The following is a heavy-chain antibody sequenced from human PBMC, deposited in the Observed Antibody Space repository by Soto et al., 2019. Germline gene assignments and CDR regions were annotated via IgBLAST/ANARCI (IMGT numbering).Heavy chain of an antibody. CDR2: ITGSGGST. D-gene: IGHD5-18*01. Sequence: PGGSLRLSCAASGFTFGTYAMNWVRQAPGKGLEWVSGITGSGGSTYYANSVKGRFTISRDNSENTLYLQMNSLGGDDTAVYYCAKDRSVDTRDWFDPWGQGTLVTVSS. CDR3: AKDRSVDTRDWFDP. J-gene: IGHJ5*02. V-gene: IGHV3-23*01. CDR1: GFTFGTYA.